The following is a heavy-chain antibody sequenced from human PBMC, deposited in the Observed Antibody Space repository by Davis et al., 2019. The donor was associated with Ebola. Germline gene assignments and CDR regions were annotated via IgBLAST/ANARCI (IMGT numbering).Heavy chain of an antibody. D-gene: IGHD2-2*01. CDR2: IYHSGST. CDR3: ASSRRIVVVPAARYNWFDP. CDR1: GGSFSGYY. Sequence: SETLSLTCAVYGGSFSGYYWSWIRQPPGKGLEWIGEIYHSGSTNYNPSLKSRVTISVDKSKNQFSLKLISVTAADTAVYYCASSRRIVVVPAARYNWFDPWGQGTLVTVSS. J-gene: IGHJ5*02. V-gene: IGHV4-34*01.